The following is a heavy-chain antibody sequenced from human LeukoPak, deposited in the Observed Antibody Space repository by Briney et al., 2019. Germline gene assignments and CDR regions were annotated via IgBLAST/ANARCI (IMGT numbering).Heavy chain of an antibody. D-gene: IGHD6-13*01. J-gene: IGHJ5*02. CDR1: GGSISSSSYY. CDR2: IYYSGST. V-gene: IGHV4-39*07. CDR3: ARDLIAAATRVFDP. Sequence: PSETLSLTCTVSGGSISSSSYYWGWIRQPPGKGLEWIGSIYYSGSTNYNPSLKSRVTISVDTSKNQFSLKLSSVTAADTAVYYCARDLIAAATRVFDPWGQGTLVTVSS.